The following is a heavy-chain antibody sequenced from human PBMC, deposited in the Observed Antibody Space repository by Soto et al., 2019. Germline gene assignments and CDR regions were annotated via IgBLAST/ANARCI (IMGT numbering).Heavy chain of an antibody. Sequence: SDTLSLTCAVSGGSISSGAYTWSWIRQPPGKGLEWIGCIYHSGSTFYNPSLNSRVTISADTSKDHFSLKLSSVTAADTAVYFCARASYDILTAYYLDYWGQGTLVTVSS. CDR2: IYHSGST. V-gene: IGHV4-30-2*01. CDR1: GGSISSGAYT. J-gene: IGHJ4*02. CDR3: ARASYDILTAYYLDY. D-gene: IGHD3-9*01.